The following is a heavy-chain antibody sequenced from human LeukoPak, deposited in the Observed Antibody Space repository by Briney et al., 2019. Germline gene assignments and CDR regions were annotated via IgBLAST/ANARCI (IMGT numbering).Heavy chain of an antibody. CDR1: GYTFTSYG. V-gene: IGHV1-18*01. J-gene: IGHJ5*02. CDR3: ARDYPNYYDSSGYRGDWFDP. Sequence: WASVKVSCKASGYTFTSYGISWVRQAPGQGLEWMGWISAYKGNTNYAQKLQGRVTMTTDTSTSTAYMGLRSLRSDDTAVYYCARDYPNYYDSSGYRGDWFDPWGQGTLVTVSS. CDR2: ISAYKGNT. D-gene: IGHD3-22*01.